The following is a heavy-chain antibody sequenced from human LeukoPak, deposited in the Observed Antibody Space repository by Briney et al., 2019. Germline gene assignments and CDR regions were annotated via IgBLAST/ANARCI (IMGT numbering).Heavy chain of an antibody. Sequence: GGSLRLPCAASGFTFSSYAMSWVRQAPGKGLQWVSGISGSGDSTHYADSVKGRFTISRDNSNNTLFLQMNSLRAEDTAVYYCAKSTDYYDTSGLDYWGQGTLVTVSS. CDR3: AKSTDYYDTSGLDY. D-gene: IGHD3-22*01. J-gene: IGHJ4*02. CDR2: ISGSGDST. V-gene: IGHV3-23*01. CDR1: GFTFSSYA.